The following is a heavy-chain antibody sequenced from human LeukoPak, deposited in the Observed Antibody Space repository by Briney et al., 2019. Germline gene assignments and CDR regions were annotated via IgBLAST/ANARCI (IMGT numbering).Heavy chain of an antibody. Sequence: GGSLRLSCAASGFTFSTYWMSWVRQAPGKGLEWVANIQQDGSEKYYVDSVKGRFTISRDNAKNSLYLQMNSLRAEDTAVYYCARDLGSWYNNDAFDIWGQGTMVTVSS. V-gene: IGHV3-7*01. CDR2: IQQDGSEK. CDR1: GFTFSTYW. J-gene: IGHJ3*02. D-gene: IGHD6-13*01. CDR3: ARDLGSWYNNDAFDI.